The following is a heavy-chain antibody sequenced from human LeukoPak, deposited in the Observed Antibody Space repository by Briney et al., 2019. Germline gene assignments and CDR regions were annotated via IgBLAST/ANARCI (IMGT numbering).Heavy chain of an antibody. D-gene: IGHD3-10*01. V-gene: IGHV4-30-2*01. CDR3: AREAYSEGSGAFDI. J-gene: IGHJ3*02. CDR2: IYHSGST. Sequence: SETLSLTCTVSGGSISSGGYYWSWIRQPPGKGLEWIGYIYHSGSTYYNPSLKSRVTISVDRSKNQFSLKLSSVTAADTAVYYCAREAYSEGSGAFDIWGQGTMVTVSS. CDR1: GGSISSGGYY.